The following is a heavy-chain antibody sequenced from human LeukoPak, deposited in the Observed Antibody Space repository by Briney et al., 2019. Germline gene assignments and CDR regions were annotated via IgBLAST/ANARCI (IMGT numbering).Heavy chain of an antibody. CDR1: GFTFSSCE. J-gene: IGHJ4*02. V-gene: IGHV3-21*01. Sequence: GGSLRLSCAASGFTFSSCEMNWVRQAPGKGLEWVSSISSSSTYIYYADSVKGRFTISRDNAKNSLYLQMISLRAEDTAVYYCARDRGQLDPPDYWGQGTLVTVSS. CDR2: ISSSSTYI. CDR3: ARDRGQLDPPDY. D-gene: IGHD6-13*01.